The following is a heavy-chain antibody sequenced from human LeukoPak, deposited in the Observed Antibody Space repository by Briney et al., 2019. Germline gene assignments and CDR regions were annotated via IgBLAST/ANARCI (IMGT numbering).Heavy chain of an antibody. J-gene: IGHJ4*02. D-gene: IGHD3-16*01. CDR2: ISHDGSQR. Sequence: GRSLRLSCAASGLTFSRVGMHWVRQAPAKGLDWVALISHDGSQRYYTDSVRGRFTISRDNSKNTLYLQMDSLRAEDTAVYYCAKGQNRNGGALAYWGQGTLVTVSS. CDR1: GLTFSRVG. CDR3: AKGQNRNGGALAY. V-gene: IGHV3-30*18.